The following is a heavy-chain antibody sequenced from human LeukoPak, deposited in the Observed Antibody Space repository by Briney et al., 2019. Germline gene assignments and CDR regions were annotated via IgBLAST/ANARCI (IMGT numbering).Heavy chain of an antibody. CDR3: AREPVVPAAIAWFDP. CDR2: IYHSGST. J-gene: IGHJ5*02. V-gene: IGHV4-38-2*02. Sequence: SETLSLTCTVSGYSISSGYYWGWIRQPPGKGLEWIGSIYHSGSTYYNPSLKSRVTISVDTSKNQFSLKLSSVTAADTAVYYCAREPVVPAAIAWFDPWGQGTLVTVSS. D-gene: IGHD2-2*02. CDR1: GYSISSGYY.